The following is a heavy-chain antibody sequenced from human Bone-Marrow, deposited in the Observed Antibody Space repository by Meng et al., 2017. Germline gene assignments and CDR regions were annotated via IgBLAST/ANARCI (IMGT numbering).Heavy chain of an antibody. V-gene: IGHV4-4*07. J-gene: IGHJ3*02. Sequence: SETLSLTCTVSGGSISSYYWSWIRPPAGKGLEWIGRIYTSGSTNYNPSLKSRVTMSVDTSKNQFSLKLSSVTAADTAVYYCARGGNRYDILTGSVPNAFDIWGQGTMVTVSS. D-gene: IGHD3-9*01. CDR2: IYTSGST. CDR1: GGSISSYY. CDR3: ARGGNRYDILTGSVPNAFDI.